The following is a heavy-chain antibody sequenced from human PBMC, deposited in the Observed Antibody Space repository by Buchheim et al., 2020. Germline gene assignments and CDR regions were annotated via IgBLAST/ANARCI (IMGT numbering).Heavy chain of an antibody. Sequence: QVQLQESGPGLVKPSGTLSLTCTVSGGSVSSGSYYWSWIRQPPGKGLEWIGYIYYSGSTNYNPSLKSRVTISVDTSKNQFSLKLSSVTAADTAVYYCAREGSSGAFDYWGQGTL. CDR3: AREGSSGAFDY. D-gene: IGHD3-10*01. V-gene: IGHV4-61*01. CDR1: GGSVSSGSYY. CDR2: IYYSGST. J-gene: IGHJ4*02.